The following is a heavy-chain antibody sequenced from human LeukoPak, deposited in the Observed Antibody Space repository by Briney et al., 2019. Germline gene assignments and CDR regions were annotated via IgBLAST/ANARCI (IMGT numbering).Heavy chain of an antibody. J-gene: IGHJ4*02. Sequence: GGSLRLACAASGFTFSSQAMSWDRQAPGKWLEWDSAISGSGGSTYYADSVKGRFTISRDNSKNTLYLQMNSLRAEDTAVYYCAKATRGYFDYWGQGTLVTVSS. CDR2: ISGSGGST. CDR3: AKATRGYFDY. V-gene: IGHV3-23*01. CDR1: GFTFSSQA.